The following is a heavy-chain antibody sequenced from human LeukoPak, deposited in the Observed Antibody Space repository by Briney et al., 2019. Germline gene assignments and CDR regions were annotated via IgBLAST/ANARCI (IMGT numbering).Heavy chain of an antibody. CDR3: ARLIVGATPPYYYYGMDV. D-gene: IGHD1-26*01. V-gene: IGHV1-18*01. J-gene: IGHJ6*02. CDR1: GYTFTSYG. Sequence: VASVKASCKASGYTFTSYGISWVRQAPGQGLEWMGWISAYNGNTNYAQKLQGRVTMTTDTSTSTAYMELRSLRSDDTAVYYCARLIVGATPPYYYYGMDVWGQGTTVTVSS. CDR2: ISAYNGNT.